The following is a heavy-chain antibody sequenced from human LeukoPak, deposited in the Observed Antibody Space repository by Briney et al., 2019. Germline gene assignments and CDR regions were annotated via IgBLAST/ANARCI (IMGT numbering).Heavy chain of an antibody. CDR1: GGTFSSYA. Sequence: SVKVSCKASGGTFSSYAISWVRQAPGQGLEWMGRIIPILGIANYAQKFQGRVTITADKSTSTAYMELSSLRSEDTAVYYCARDVVVVAATTRGTYYYGMDVWGQGTTVTVSS. CDR2: IIPILGIA. V-gene: IGHV1-69*04. D-gene: IGHD2-15*01. J-gene: IGHJ6*02. CDR3: ARDVVVVAATTRGTYYYGMDV.